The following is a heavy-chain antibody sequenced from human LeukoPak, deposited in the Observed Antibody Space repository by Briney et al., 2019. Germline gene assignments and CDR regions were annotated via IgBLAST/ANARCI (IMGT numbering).Heavy chain of an antibody. D-gene: IGHD2-2*01. V-gene: IGHV1-69*13. CDR1: GGTFSSYA. CDR2: IIPIFGTA. J-gene: IGHJ3*02. Sequence: SVKVSCKASGGTFSSYAISWVRQAPGQGLEWMGGIIPIFGTANYAQKFQGRVTITADESTSTAYMELSSLRSEDTAVYYRAVLIDNIVVVPAALPDVFDIWGQGTMVTVSS. CDR3: AVLIDNIVVVPAALPDVFDI.